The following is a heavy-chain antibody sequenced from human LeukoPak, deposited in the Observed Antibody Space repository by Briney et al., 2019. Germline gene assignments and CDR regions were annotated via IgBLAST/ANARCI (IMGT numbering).Heavy chain of an antibody. D-gene: IGHD6-19*01. CDR1: GFTFSSYA. CDR2: ISYDGTNE. Sequence: PGGSLRLSCAASGFTFSSYAMHWVRQAPGKGLEWVALISYDGTNENYADSVKGRFTISRDDSRNTLFLQMDSLKAEDAAVYYCARARYSNGWYFNRDFWGQGTLVTVSS. J-gene: IGHJ4*02. V-gene: IGHV3-30-3*01. CDR3: ARARYSNGWYFNRDF.